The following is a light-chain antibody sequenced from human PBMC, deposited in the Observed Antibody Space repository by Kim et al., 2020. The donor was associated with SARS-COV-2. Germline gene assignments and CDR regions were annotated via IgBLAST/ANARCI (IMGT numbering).Light chain of an antibody. J-gene: IGKJ5*01. CDR3: QQYNDWPPIT. V-gene: IGKV3-15*01. Sequence: EIVMTQSPASLSVSPGERVTLSCRASQSVSSNLAWYQQKPGQPPRLLISGASTRATGVPARFSGRGSGTEFTLTINSLQSEDFAIYYCQQYNDWPPITFGQGTRLEIK. CDR2: GAS. CDR1: QSVSSN.